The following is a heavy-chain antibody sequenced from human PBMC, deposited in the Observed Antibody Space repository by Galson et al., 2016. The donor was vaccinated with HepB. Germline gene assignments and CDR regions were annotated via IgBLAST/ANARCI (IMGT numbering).Heavy chain of an antibody. CDR2: INPSGGTT. J-gene: IGHJ6*02. CDR1: GYAFISYS. D-gene: IGHD3-10*01. V-gene: IGHV1-46*01. Sequence: SVKVSCKASGYAFISYSIHWVRQAPGQGLEWMGIINPSGGTTKNAQNFQGRITMTRDPSTTTFYMELTSLRSEDTAVYNCARAFFGSGNILYYYGMDVWGQGTTVTVSS. CDR3: ARAFFGSGNILYYYGMDV.